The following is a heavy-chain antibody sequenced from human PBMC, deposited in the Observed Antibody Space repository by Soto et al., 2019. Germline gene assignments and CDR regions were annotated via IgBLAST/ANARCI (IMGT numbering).Heavy chain of an antibody. CDR3: AKGSRYCSGGSCYPRYDPLDI. Sequence: GGSLRLSCAASGFTFSSYGMHWVRQAPGKGLEWVAVISYDGSNKYYADSVKGRFTISRDNSKNTLYLQMNSLRAEDTAVYYCAKGSRYCSGGSCYPRYDPLDIWGQGTMVTVSS. D-gene: IGHD2-15*01. J-gene: IGHJ3*02. CDR1: GFTFSSYG. V-gene: IGHV3-30*18. CDR2: ISYDGSNK.